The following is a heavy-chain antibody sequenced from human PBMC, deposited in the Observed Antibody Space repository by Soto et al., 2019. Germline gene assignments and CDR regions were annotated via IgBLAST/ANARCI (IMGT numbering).Heavy chain of an antibody. V-gene: IGHV1-46*03. CDR1: GYTFTSYY. CDR2: INPSGGST. J-gene: IGHJ5*02. D-gene: IGHD3-3*01. CDR3: ARDHGGAIFGVVTPYNWFDP. Sequence: ASVKVSCKASGYTFTSYYMHWVRQAPGQGLEWMGIINPSGGSTSYAQKFQGRVTMTRDTSTSTVYMELSSLRSKDTAVYYCARDHGGAIFGVVTPYNWFDPWGQGTLVTVSS.